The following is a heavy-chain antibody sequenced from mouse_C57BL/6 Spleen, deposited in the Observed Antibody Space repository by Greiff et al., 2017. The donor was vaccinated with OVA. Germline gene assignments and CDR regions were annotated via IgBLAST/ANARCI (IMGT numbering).Heavy chain of an antibody. Sequence: EVQLQQSGPELVKPGASVKISCKASGYSFTDYNMNWVKQSNGKSLEWIGVINPNYGTTSYNQKFKGKATLTVDQSSSTAYMQLNSLTSEDSAVYYSAKNYGSSSAWFAYWGQGTLVTVSA. J-gene: IGHJ3*01. V-gene: IGHV1-39*01. CDR3: AKNYGSSSAWFAY. CDR2: INPNYGTT. D-gene: IGHD1-1*01. CDR1: GYSFTDYN.